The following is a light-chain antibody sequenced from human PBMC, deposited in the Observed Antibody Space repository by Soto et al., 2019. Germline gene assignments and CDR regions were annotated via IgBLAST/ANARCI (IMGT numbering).Light chain of an antibody. J-gene: IGKJ1*01. Sequence: IVLTQSPLSLPVSPGEPASISCTSTESLHHFDGHYCLDWYLQRPGQPPQLLIFLGSDRASGVPDRFSGSGSGTDFTLTISSLQAEDVAVYFCQQYFETPWTFGQGTKVEIK. CDR2: LGS. V-gene: IGKV2-28*01. CDR3: QQYFETPWT. CDR1: ESLHHFDGHYC.